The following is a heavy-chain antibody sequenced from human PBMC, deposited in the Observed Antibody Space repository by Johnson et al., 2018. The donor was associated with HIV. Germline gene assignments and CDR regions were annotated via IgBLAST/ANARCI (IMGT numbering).Heavy chain of an antibody. J-gene: IGHJ3*02. CDR3: ARGRGALDS. CDR1: GFTVSSNY. D-gene: IGHD3-16*01. Sequence: QVQLVESGGGLVQPGGSLRLSCAASGFTVSSNYMSWVRQAPGKGLEWVAVISYDGSNKYYAESVKGRFTISRDNAKNSLYLQMNRLRDEDTAMYYCARGRGALDSWGQGTMVTVSS. CDR2: ISYDGSNK. V-gene: IGHV3-30*03.